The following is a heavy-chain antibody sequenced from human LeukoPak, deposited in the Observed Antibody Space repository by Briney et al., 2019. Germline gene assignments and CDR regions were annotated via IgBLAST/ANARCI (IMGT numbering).Heavy chain of an antibody. CDR2: IYSGGST. J-gene: IGHJ4*02. D-gene: IGHD2-8*01. CDR1: GFTVSSNY. CDR3: AREYCTNGVCYPGVFDY. Sequence: GGSLRLSCAASGFTVSSNYMSWVRQAPGKGLEWVSVIYSGGSTYYADSVKGRFTISRHNSKNTLYLQMNSLRAEDTAVYYCAREYCTNGVCYPGVFDYWGQGTLVTVSS. V-gene: IGHV3-53*04.